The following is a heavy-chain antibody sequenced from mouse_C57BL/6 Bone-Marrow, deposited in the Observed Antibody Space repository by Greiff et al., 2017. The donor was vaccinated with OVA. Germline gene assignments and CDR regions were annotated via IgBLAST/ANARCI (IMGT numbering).Heavy chain of an antibody. CDR1: GFNIKDDY. Sequence: VQLKQSGAELVRPGASVKLSCTASGFNIKDDYMHWVKQRPEQGLEWIGWIDPENGDTEYASKFQGKATITADTSSNTAYLQLSSLTSEDTAVXYCTTVYGGYWGQGTTLTVSS. CDR2: IDPENGDT. J-gene: IGHJ2*01. CDR3: TTVYGGY. D-gene: IGHD1-1*01. V-gene: IGHV14-4*01.